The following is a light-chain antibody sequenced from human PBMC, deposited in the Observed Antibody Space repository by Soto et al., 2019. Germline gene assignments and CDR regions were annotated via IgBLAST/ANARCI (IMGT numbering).Light chain of an antibody. J-gene: IGKJ4*01. Sequence: AIRMTQSPASLSASIGDRVTITCRASQGVKNDLGWYQQRPGKAPKLLIYAASSLQSGVPSRFSGSGSGTDFTLTITSLQPEDFATYYCLQDYTYPLTFGGGTKVDIK. V-gene: IGKV1-6*01. CDR1: QGVKND. CDR3: LQDYTYPLT. CDR2: AAS.